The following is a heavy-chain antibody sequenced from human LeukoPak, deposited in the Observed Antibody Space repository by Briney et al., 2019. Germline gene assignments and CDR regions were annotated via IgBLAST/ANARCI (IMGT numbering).Heavy chain of an antibody. CDR2: IYYSGST. D-gene: IGHD2-2*01. CDR1: DGSISSGGYY. Sequence: PSETLSLTCTVSDGSISSGGYYWSWIRQHPGKGLEWIGYIYYSGSTYYNPSLKSRVTISVVTSKNQFSLGLNSVTAADTAVYCCARGRQRDDAFDIWGQGTMVTVSS. V-gene: IGHV4-31*03. J-gene: IGHJ3*02. CDR3: ARGRQRDDAFDI.